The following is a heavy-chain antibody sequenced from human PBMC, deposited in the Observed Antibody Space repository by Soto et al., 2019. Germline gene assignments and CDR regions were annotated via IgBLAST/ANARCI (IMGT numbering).Heavy chain of an antibody. J-gene: IGHJ4*02. CDR2: IDKTGVST. Sequence: PGGSLRLSCAASGFTFGSYAMSWVRQAPGKGLEWVSTIDKTGVSTYYADSVKGRFTISRDNSKQTLYLQMISLRAEDTAVYYCAKGGYTFGFLFGSWGQGTLVTVSA. D-gene: IGHD3-3*01. CDR3: AKGGYTFGFLFGS. CDR1: GFTFGSYA. V-gene: IGHV3-23*01.